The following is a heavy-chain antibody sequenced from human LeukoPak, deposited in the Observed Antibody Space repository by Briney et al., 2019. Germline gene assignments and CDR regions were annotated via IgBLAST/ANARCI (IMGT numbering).Heavy chain of an antibody. CDR3: AKDAGSGGSLYDY. CDR2: ISSDSGAR. CDR1: GLTFSTYS. V-gene: IGHV3-48*01. Sequence: GGSLRLSCGASGLTFSTYSMNWVRQAPGKGLEWVSYISSDSGARYYADSVKGRFTIFRDNSKNTLYLQMNSLRAEDTAVYYCAKDAGSGGSLYDYWGQGTLVTVSS. D-gene: IGHD2-15*01. J-gene: IGHJ4*02.